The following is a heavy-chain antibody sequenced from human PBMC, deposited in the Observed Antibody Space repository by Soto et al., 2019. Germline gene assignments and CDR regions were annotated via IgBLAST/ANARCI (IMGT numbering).Heavy chain of an antibody. J-gene: IGHJ3*01. CDR2: ISVNGRT. CDR3: TKAGGWYFYDSSGPPDASHV. D-gene: IGHD3-22*01. CDR1: GLTFNFYA. V-gene: IGHV3-23*01. Sequence: AGSMRLCRAASGLTFNFYAMAWVRQAQGKGLEWVSGISVNGRTNYADSVEGRFTISRDNSKNMVFLQMDTLRAEETALYYCTKAGGWYFYDSSGPPDASHVWGQGTMVTVSS.